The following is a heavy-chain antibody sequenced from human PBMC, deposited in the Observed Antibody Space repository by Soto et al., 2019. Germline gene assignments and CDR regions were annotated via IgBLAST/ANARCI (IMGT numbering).Heavy chain of an antibody. J-gene: IGHJ6*02. CDR2: INSDGSST. Sequence: PGGSLSLSCAASGFTFSSYWMHWVRQAPGKGLVWVSRINSDGSSTSYADSVKGRFTISRDNAKNTLYLQMISLRAEDTSVYYCARVSGKGIFGVVMGTYYYYGMDVWGQGTTVTVSS. D-gene: IGHD3-3*01. V-gene: IGHV3-74*01. CDR1: GFTFSSYW. CDR3: ARVSGKGIFGVVMGTYYYYGMDV.